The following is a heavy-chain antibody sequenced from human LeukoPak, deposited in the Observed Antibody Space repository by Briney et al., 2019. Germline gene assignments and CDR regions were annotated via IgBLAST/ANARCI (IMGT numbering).Heavy chain of an antibody. J-gene: IGHJ4*02. CDR1: GGSFSGYY. CDR3: ASAYDSSGYYLDY. V-gene: IGHV4-59*08. CDR2: IYYSGST. D-gene: IGHD3-22*01. Sequence: PSETLSLTCAVYGGSFSGYYWSWIRQPPGKGLEWIGYIYYSGSTNYNPSLKSRVTISVDTSKNQFSLKLSSVTAADTAVYYCASAYDSSGYYLDYWGQGTLVTVSS.